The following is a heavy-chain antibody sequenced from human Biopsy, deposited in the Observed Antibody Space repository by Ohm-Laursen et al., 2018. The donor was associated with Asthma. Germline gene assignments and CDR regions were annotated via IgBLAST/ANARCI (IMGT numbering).Heavy chain of an antibody. D-gene: IGHD1-7*01. J-gene: IGHJ4*02. V-gene: IGHV3-11*01. Sequence: SPRLSCAASGFTFSDYYMSWIRQAPGKGLEWVSYISSSGATIYYADSVRGRFTISRDNAKNSLYLQMNSLRAEDTAVYYCARVMELELLDYWGQGTLVTVSS. CDR3: ARVMELELLDY. CDR2: ISSSGATI. CDR1: GFTFSDYY.